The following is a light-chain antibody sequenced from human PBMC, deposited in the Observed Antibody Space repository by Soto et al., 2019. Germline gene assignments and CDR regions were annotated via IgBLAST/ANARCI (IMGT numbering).Light chain of an antibody. Sequence: DIQMTQSPSTLSAFVGGRVGITCRASHSINSWLAWYQHKPGKPPKLLIYDASSLESGVPTRFSGSGSGTEFTLTITSLQTDDFATYHCKQYNSSELTFGGGTKVDIK. V-gene: IGKV1-5*01. CDR1: HSINSW. J-gene: IGKJ4*01. CDR2: DAS. CDR3: KQYNSSELT.